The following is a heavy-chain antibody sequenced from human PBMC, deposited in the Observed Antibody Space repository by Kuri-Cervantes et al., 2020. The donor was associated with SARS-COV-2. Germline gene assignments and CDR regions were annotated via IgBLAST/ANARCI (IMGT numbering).Heavy chain of an antibody. CDR3: ARDPGGDLLLQYYYGMDV. CDR2: IWYDGSNK. Sequence: GGSLRLSCAASGFTFSSYSMNWVRQAPGKGLEWVAVIWYDGSNKYYADSVKGRFTISRDNSKNTLYLQMNSLRAEDTAVYYCARDPGGDLLLQYYYGMDVWGQGTTVTVSS. V-gene: IGHV3-33*08. J-gene: IGHJ6*02. D-gene: IGHD2-15*01. CDR1: GFTFSSYS.